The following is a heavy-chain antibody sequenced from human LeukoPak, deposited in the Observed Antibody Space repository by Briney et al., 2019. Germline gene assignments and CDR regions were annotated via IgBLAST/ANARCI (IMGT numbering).Heavy chain of an antibody. CDR2: ISYDGSNK. CDR1: GFTFSSYA. V-gene: IGHV3-30-3*01. Sequence: QPGGSLRLSCAASGFTFSSYAMHWVRQAPGKGLEWVAVISYDGSNKYYADSVKGRFTISRDNSKNTLYPQMNSLRAEDTAVYYCARDWYNSPLDYWGQGTLVTVSS. CDR3: ARDWYNSPLDY. J-gene: IGHJ4*02. D-gene: IGHD1-1*01.